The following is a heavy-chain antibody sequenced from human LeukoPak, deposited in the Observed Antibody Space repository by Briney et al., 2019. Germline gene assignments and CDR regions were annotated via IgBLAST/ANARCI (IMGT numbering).Heavy chain of an antibody. Sequence: GASVKVSCKASGYTFTSYDINWVRQAPGQGLEWVGWINPNSGNTNYAQKFQGRVTMTTDTSTSTAHMELRSLRSDDTAVYYCARQGYSGHSQGAADYWGQGTLVTVSS. CDR1: GYTFTSYD. J-gene: IGHJ4*02. D-gene: IGHD4-23*01. CDR3: ARQGYSGHSQGAADY. CDR2: INPNSGNT. V-gene: IGHV1-18*01.